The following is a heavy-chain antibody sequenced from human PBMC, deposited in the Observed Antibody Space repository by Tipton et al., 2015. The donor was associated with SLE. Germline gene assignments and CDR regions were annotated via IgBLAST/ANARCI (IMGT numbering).Heavy chain of an antibody. CDR3: GGGLAAPIRGYFHH. V-gene: IGHV4-59*01. CDR2: ISSDGST. D-gene: IGHD6-13*01. CDR1: GASISTYY. Sequence: TLSLTCTVSGASISTYYWTWIRQTPGKGLEWLGYISSDGSTNYNPSLQSRVVISDDTSKNQFSLRLRSMTAADTAVYYCGGGLAAPIRGYFHHWGQGTLVTVSS. J-gene: IGHJ1*01.